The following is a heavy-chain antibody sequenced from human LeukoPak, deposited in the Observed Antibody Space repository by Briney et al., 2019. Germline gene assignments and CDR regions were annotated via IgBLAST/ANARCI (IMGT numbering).Heavy chain of an antibody. CDR1: GFTFSSYA. D-gene: IGHD3-10*01. CDR2: ISYDGSNK. Sequence: GRSLRLSCAASGFTFSSYAMHWVRQAPGKGPEWVAVISYDGSNKYYADSVKGRFTISRDNSKNTLYLQMNSLRAEDTAVYYCARDLRVVRGVIEYYFDYWGQGTLVTVSS. V-gene: IGHV3-30*04. CDR3: ARDLRVVRGVIEYYFDY. J-gene: IGHJ4*02.